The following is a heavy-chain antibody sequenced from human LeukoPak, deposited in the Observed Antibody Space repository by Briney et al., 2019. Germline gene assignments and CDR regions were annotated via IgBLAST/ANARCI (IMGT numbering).Heavy chain of an antibody. CDR2: INPNSGGT. D-gene: IGHD3-22*01. CDR1: GYTFTVYY. Sequence: ASVKVSCKASGYTFTVYYMHRVRQAPGQGLEWMGWINPNSGGTNYAQKFQGRVTKTRDTSISTAYMELSRLRSDDTAVYYCARTSAAIDYYDSSGYQDYWGQGTLVTVPS. V-gene: IGHV1-2*02. J-gene: IGHJ4*02. CDR3: ARTSAAIDYYDSSGYQDY.